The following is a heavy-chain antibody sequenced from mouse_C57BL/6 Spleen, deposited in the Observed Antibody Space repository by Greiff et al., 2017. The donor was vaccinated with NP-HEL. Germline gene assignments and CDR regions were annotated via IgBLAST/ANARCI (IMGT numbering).Heavy chain of an antibody. CDR3: AREGSSSLYAMDY. Sequence: DVLLVESGGDLVKPGGSLKLSCAASGFTFSSYGMSWVRQTPDKRLEWVATISSGGGYTYYPDSVKGRFTISRENAKNTLYLQLSSLKSEDTAMYYCAREGSSSLYAMDYWGQGTSVTVSS. CDR2: ISSGGGYT. V-gene: IGHV5-6*01. CDR1: GFTFSSYG. J-gene: IGHJ4*01. D-gene: IGHD1-1*01.